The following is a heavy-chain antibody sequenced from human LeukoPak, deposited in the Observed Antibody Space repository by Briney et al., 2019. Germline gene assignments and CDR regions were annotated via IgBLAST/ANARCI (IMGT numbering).Heavy chain of an antibody. CDR1: GGSISSYY. Sequence: SETLSLTCTVSGGSISSYYWSWIRQPPGKGLEWIGYIYYSGSTNYNPSLKSRVTISVDTSKNQFSLKVSSVTAADTAVYYCAGARRYYYDSSGYSFDYWGQGTLVTVSS. D-gene: IGHD3-22*01. J-gene: IGHJ4*02. V-gene: IGHV4-59*01. CDR2: IYYSGST. CDR3: AGARRYYYDSSGYSFDY.